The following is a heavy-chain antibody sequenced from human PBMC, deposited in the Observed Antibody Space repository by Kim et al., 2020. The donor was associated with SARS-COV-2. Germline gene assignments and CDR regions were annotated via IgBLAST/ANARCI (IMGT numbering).Heavy chain of an antibody. Sequence: ASVKVSCEASGYTFTSYDINWVRQATGQGLEWMGWMNPNSGNTGYGQKFQGRVTMTRNTSISTAYMELSSLRSQDTAVYYCARGSSSSWGPYYYNGMDVWGQGTTVTVSS. J-gene: IGHJ6*02. V-gene: IGHV1-8*01. CDR2: MNPNSGNT. D-gene: IGHD6-13*01. CDR3: ARGSSSSWGPYYYNGMDV. CDR1: GYTFTSYD.